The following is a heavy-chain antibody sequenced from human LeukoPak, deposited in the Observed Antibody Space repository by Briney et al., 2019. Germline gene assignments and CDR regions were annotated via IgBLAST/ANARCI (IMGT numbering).Heavy chain of an antibody. Sequence: GGSLGLSCVASGFIIGSYWMSWVRQAPGKGLEWVANIRQDGSEKYYVDSVKGRLTISRDNAKNSLYLQMNNLTAADTAIYYCARAGYYGDDASDLWGQGTRVTVSS. J-gene: IGHJ3*01. CDR2: IRQDGSEK. CDR3: ARAGYYGDDASDL. V-gene: IGHV3-7*01. D-gene: IGHD2/OR15-2a*01. CDR1: GFIIGSYW.